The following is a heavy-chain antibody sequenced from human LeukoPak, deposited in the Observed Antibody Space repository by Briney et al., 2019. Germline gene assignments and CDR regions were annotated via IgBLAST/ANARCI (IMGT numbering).Heavy chain of an antibody. J-gene: IGHJ4*02. CDR3: ARDGYYYGSGSYPRRVL. Sequence: PSETLSLTCAVYGGSFSGYYWSWIRQPPGKGLEWIGEINHSGSTNYNPSLKSRVTISVDTSKNQFSLKLSSVTAADTAVYYCARDGYYYGSGSYPRRVLWGQGTLVTVSS. CDR1: GGSFSGYY. V-gene: IGHV4-34*01. D-gene: IGHD3-10*01. CDR2: INHSGST.